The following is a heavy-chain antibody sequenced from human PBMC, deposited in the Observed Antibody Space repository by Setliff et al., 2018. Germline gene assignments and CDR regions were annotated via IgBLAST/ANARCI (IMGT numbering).Heavy chain of an antibody. CDR1: GYTLPELS. V-gene: IGHV1-24*01. CDR2: FDPEEGKT. J-gene: IGHJ4*02. D-gene: IGHD2-2*01. Sequence: ASVKVSCKVSGYTLPELSMYWVRQAPGKGLEWMGSFDPEEGKTIYAQKFQGRVTVTEDTSTDTGYMELSSLTSEDTAIYYCATSASVVVPAAISREWDFGYWGQGTLVTVSS. CDR3: ATSASVVVPAAISREWDFGY.